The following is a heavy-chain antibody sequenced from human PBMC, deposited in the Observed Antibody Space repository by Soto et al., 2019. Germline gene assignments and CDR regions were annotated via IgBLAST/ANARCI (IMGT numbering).Heavy chain of an antibody. V-gene: IGHV3-23*01. J-gene: IGHJ4*02. CDR1: GFTFSSYA. D-gene: IGHD1-26*01. CDR2: ISDSGNST. CDR3: ARMIVGATYYFDY. Sequence: GGSLRLSCAASGFTFSSYAMSWVRQAPGKGLEWVSTISDSGNSTYSADSVKGRFTISRDNAKNSLYLQMNSLRAEDTAVYYCARMIVGATYYFDYWGQGTLVTVSS.